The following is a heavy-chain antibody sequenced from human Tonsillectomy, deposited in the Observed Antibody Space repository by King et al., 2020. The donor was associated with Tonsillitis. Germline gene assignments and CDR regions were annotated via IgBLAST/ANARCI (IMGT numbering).Heavy chain of an antibody. Sequence: VQLVESGGGVVQPGRSLRLSCAASGFPFRSYGMHWVRQAPGKGLEWVILISDDGNKKYYADSVMGRFTISRDNAKNTLYLQMNSLTAEDPAVYYCAKSIVYGYYAYAMDVWGQGPTVTVSS. J-gene: IGHJ6*02. V-gene: IGHV3-30*18. CDR1: GFPFRSYG. D-gene: IGHD4-17*01. CDR3: AKSIVYGYYAYAMDV. CDR2: ISDDGNKK.